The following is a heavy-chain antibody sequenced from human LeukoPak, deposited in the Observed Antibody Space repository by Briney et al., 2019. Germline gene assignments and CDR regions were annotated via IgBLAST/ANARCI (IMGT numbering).Heavy chain of an antibody. Sequence: ASVKVSCKALGYTVNTYYMHWVRQATGQGLEWMGWMNPNSGNTGYAQKFQGRVTMTRNTSISTAYMELSSLRSEDTAVYYCARGRMIFYGSGSPFDYWGQGTLVTVSS. CDR3: ARGRMIFYGSGSPFDY. J-gene: IGHJ4*02. D-gene: IGHD3-10*01. V-gene: IGHV1-8*02. CDR2: MNPNSGNT. CDR1: GYTVNTYY.